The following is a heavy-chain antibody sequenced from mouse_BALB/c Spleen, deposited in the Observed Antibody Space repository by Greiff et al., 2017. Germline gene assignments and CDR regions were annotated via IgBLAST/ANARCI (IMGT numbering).Heavy chain of an antibody. J-gene: IGHJ2*01. V-gene: IGHV1S81*02. D-gene: IGHD2-4*01. Sequence: QVQLQQSGAELVKPGASVKLSCKASGYTFTSYWMHWVKQRPGQGLEWIGEINPSNGRTNYNEKFKSKATLSVDKSSSTAYMQLSSLTSEDSAVYYCAVLTTMIYYFDYWGQGTTLTVSS. CDR1: GYTFTSYW. CDR3: AVLTTMIYYFDY. CDR2: INPSNGRT.